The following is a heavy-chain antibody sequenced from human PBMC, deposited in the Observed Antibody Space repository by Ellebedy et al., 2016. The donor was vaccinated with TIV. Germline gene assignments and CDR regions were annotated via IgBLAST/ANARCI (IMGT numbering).Heavy chain of an antibody. V-gene: IGHV4-39*07. J-gene: IGHJ4*02. CDR2: INHSGST. CDR3: ARLTSYYDSSVDY. Sequence: SETLSLTCTVSGGSISSSSYYWSWIRQPPGKGLEWIGEINHSGSTNYNPSLKSRVTISVDTSKNQFSLKLSSVIAADTAVYYCARLTSYYDSSVDYWGQGTLVTVSS. D-gene: IGHD3-22*01. CDR1: GGSISSSSYY.